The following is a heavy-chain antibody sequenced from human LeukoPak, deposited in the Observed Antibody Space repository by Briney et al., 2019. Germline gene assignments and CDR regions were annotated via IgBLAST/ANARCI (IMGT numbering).Heavy chain of an antibody. CDR2: ISAYNGNT. V-gene: IGHV1-18*01. D-gene: IGHD2-2*01. CDR1: GYTFTSYG. Sequence: GASVKVSCKASGYTFTSYGISWVRQAPGQGLEWMGWISAYNGNTNYAQKLQGRVTMTTDTSTSTAYMELRSLRSDDTAVYYCARDQDDIVVVPAALPFDYWGKGTLVTVSS. CDR3: ARDQDDIVVVPAALPFDY. J-gene: IGHJ4*02.